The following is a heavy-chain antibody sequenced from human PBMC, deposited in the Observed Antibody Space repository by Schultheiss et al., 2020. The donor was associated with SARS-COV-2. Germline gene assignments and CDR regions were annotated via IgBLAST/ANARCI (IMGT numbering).Heavy chain of an antibody. D-gene: IGHD4-17*01. CDR2: ISCSGSTI. J-gene: IGHJ4*02. V-gene: IGHV3-48*03. CDR3: ARVPVTTEGEYYFDY. CDR1: GFTFSSYE. Sequence: GGSLRLSCAASGFTFSSYEMNWLRQTPGKGLEWISYISCSGSTIYYADSVKGRFTISRDNAKNSLYLQMNSLRAEDTAVYYCARVPVTTEGEYYFDYWGQGTLVTVSS.